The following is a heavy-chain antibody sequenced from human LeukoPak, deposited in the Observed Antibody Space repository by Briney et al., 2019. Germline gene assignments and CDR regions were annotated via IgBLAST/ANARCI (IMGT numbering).Heavy chain of an antibody. J-gene: IGHJ4*02. V-gene: IGHV4-61*02. CDR1: GGSISSGSYY. CDR3: AREGPDWGSYRLTIDY. Sequence: KASQTLSLTCTVSGGSISSGSYYWSWIRQPAGKGLEWIGRIYTSGSTNYNPSLKSRVTISVDTSKNQFSLKLSSVTAADTAVYYCAREGPDWGSYRLTIDYWGQGTLVTVSS. D-gene: IGHD3-16*02. CDR2: IYTSGST.